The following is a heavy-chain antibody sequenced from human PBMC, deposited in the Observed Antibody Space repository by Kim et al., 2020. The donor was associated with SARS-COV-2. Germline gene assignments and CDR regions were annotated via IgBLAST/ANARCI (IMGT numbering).Heavy chain of an antibody. CDR1: GFSFSSYS. Sequence: GGSLRLSCAASGFSFSSYSMTWVRQAPGKGLEWLSYISSSSSSMYYAESVKGRFTISRDHAKNSLYLQMNSLRDEDTAVYYCARDSGRRTILFLVPDYFDCWGRGTLVTVSS. CDR2: ISSSSSSM. D-gene: IGHD5-12*01. CDR3: ARDSGRRTILFLVPDYFDC. V-gene: IGHV3-48*02. J-gene: IGHJ4*02.